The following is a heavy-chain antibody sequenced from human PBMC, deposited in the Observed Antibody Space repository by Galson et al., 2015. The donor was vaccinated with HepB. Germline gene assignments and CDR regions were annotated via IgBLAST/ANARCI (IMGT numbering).Heavy chain of an antibody. D-gene: IGHD3-3*01. CDR1: GFTFIGYH. CDR3: ARDLRPTNFGVFTLDY. V-gene: IGHV1-2*06. CDR2: INPNGGAT. J-gene: IGHJ4*02. Sequence: SCKGSGFTFIGYHIHWVRQAPGQGLEWLGRINPNGGATTYAQKFQGRVTLTRTTSSTTAYMELTSLKPDDSAVYYCARDLRPTNFGVFTLDYWGQGSLVTVSS.